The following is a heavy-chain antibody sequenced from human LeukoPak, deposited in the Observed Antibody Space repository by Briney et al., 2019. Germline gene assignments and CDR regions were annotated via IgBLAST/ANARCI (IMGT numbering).Heavy chain of an antibody. J-gene: IGHJ4*02. CDR2: INHSGST. CDR3: ARGRVYDFWSGYSGHYFDY. CDR1: GGSFSGYY. Sequence: SETLSLTCAVYGGSFSGYYWSWIRQPPGKGLEWIGEINHSGSTNYNPSLKSRVTISVDTSKNQFSLKLSSVTAADTAVYYCARGRVYDFWSGYSGHYFDYWGQGTLVTVSS. D-gene: IGHD3-3*01. V-gene: IGHV4-34*01.